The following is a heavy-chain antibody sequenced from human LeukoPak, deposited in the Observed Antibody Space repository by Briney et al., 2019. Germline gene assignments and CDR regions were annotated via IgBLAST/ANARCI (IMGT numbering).Heavy chain of an antibody. D-gene: IGHD4-17*01. J-gene: IGHJ4*02. CDR2: ISYDGSNK. V-gene: IGHV3-30*18. Sequence: PGRSLRLSCAASGFTFSSYGMHWVRQAPGKGLEWLAVISYDGSNKYYADSVKGRFTISRDNSKNTLYLQMNSLRAEDTAVYYCAKDLHYGFDYWGQGTLVTVSS. CDR1: GFTFSSYG. CDR3: AKDLHYGFDY.